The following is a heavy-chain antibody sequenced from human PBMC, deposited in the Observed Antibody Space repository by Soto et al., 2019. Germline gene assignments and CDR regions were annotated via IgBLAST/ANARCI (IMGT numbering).Heavy chain of an antibody. CDR1: GGSFSGYY. CDR3: ASPSSSSTYYFDY. J-gene: IGHJ4*02. D-gene: IGHD6-6*01. Sequence: SETLSLTCAVYGGSFSGYYWSWIRQPPGKGLEWIGEINHSGSTNYNPSLKSRVTISVDTSKNQFSLKLSSVTAADTAVYYCASPSSSSTYYFDYWGQGTLVTVSS. V-gene: IGHV4-34*01. CDR2: INHSGST.